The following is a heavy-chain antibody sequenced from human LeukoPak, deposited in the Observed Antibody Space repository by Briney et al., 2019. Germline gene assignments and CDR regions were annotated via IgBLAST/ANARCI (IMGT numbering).Heavy chain of an antibody. CDR1: GGSISSGGYY. V-gene: IGHV4-30-2*01. CDR3: ARDPSATGTDYFDY. Sequence: SQTLSLTCTVSGGSISSGGYYWSWIRQPPGKGLEWIGYIYHSGSTYYNPSLKSRVTISVDRPKNQFSLKLSSVTAADTAVYYCARDPSATGTDYFDYWGQGTLVTVSS. J-gene: IGHJ4*02. CDR2: IYHSGST. D-gene: IGHD3-9*01.